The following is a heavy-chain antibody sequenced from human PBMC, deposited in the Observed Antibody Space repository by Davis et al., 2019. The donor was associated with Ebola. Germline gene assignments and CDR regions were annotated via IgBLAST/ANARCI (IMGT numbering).Heavy chain of an antibody. V-gene: IGHV4-39*01. CDR3: ARQGWSGYSLRHRLDP. Sequence: SETLSLTCTVSGGSISSSSYYWGWIRQPPGKGLEWIGSIYYGGSTYYNPSLKSRVTISVDTSKNQFSLKLSSVTAADTAVYYCARQGWSGYSLRHRLDPWGRGTLVTVSS. D-gene: IGHD3-3*01. CDR2: IYYGGST. CDR1: GGSISSSSYY. J-gene: IGHJ5*02.